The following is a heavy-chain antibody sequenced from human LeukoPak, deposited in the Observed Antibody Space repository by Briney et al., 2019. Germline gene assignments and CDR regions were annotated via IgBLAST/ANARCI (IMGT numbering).Heavy chain of an antibody. V-gene: IGHV4-59*01. J-gene: IGHJ4*02. CDR3: ARVGDSIH. D-gene: IGHD3-22*01. CDR2: IYYSGST. CDR1: GGSISSYY. Sequence: SETLSLTCAVSGGSISSYYWSWIRQPPGKGLEWIGYIYYSGSTNYNPSLKSRVTISVDTSKNQFSLKLSSVTAADTAVYYCARVGDSIHWGLGTLVTVSS.